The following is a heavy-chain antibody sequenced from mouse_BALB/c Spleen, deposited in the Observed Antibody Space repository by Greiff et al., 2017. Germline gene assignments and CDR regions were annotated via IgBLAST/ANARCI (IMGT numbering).Heavy chain of an antibody. D-gene: IGHD2-14*01. CDR2: ISSGSSTI. V-gene: IGHV5-17*02. CDR3: ARPYRYDEAWFAY. Sequence: EVKVEESGGGLVQPGGSRKLSCAASGFTFSSFGMHWVRQAPEKGLEWVAYISSGSSTIYYADTVKGRFTISRDNPKNTLFLQMTSLRSEDTAMYYCARPYRYDEAWFAYWGQGTLVTVSA. J-gene: IGHJ3*01. CDR1: GFTFSSFG.